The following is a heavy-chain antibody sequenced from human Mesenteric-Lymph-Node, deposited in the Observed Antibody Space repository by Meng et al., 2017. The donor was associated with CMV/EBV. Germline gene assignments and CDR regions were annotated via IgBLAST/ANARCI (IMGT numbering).Heavy chain of an antibody. Sequence: QVQLQQWGAGLLKPSEPLSVTCAVYGWSFSCYYWNWIRQSPEKGLEWIGEINHSGSTTYNPSFTSRIIISVDTSTNQISLNMSSVTAADTAVYYCARGSSYDILTGYFDYWGQGALVTVSS. CDR3: ARGSSYDILTGYFDY. J-gene: IGHJ4*02. CDR1: GWSFSCYY. D-gene: IGHD3-9*01. V-gene: IGHV4-34*02. CDR2: INHSGST.